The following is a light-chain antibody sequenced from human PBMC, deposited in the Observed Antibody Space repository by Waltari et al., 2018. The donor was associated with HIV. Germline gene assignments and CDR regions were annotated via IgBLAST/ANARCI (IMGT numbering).Light chain of an antibody. Sequence: DIVMTQSPDSLAVSLGERATINCKSNQSVLYSSNNKKYLAWYQQRPGQPPKMLIYWASTRESGVPELFSGSGSGTDFTLTIISLQAEDVAVYYCQQYYNTPRTFGQGTKLEIK. CDR3: QQYYNTPRT. V-gene: IGKV4-1*01. CDR2: WAS. J-gene: IGKJ2*02. CDR1: QSVLYSSNNKKY.